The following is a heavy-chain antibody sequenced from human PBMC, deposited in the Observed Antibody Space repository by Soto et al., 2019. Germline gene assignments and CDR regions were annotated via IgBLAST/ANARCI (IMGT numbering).Heavy chain of an antibody. Sequence: VESGGGLVHPGTSLRLSCSASGFTFSNFWMHWARHVPGKGLVWVARISGDGTSVTYADSVKGRATISRDNVRSTVYLQLRGLRSEDTVIFHFLRDFDSYVDLWGRGTQVTVSS. D-gene: IGHD3-9*01. CDR3: LRDFDSYVDL. CDR2: ISGDGTSV. CDR1: GFTFSNFW. V-gene: IGHV3-74*03. J-gene: IGHJ2*01.